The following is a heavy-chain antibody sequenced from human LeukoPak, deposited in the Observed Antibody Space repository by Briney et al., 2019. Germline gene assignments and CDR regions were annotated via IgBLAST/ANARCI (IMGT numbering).Heavy chain of an antibody. Sequence: PGGSLRLSCAASGFTFSSYWMHWVRQAPGKGLVWVSRINTDGSTTSYADSVKGRFTISRDNAKNTLYLQMNSLRAEDTAVYYCARGCYDSSGYRAGMDVWGQGTTVTVSS. CDR2: INTDGSTT. CDR3: ARGCYDSSGYRAGMDV. V-gene: IGHV3-74*01. D-gene: IGHD3-22*01. J-gene: IGHJ6*02. CDR1: GFTFSSYW.